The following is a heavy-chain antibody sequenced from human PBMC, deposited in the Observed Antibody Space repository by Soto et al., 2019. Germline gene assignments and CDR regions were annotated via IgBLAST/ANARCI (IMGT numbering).Heavy chain of an antibody. V-gene: IGHV3-23*01. CDR3: VSWMSAHFDY. CDR1: QFTFGGLG. J-gene: IGHJ4*02. D-gene: IGHD2-2*03. Sequence: VLLLESGGGFVQPGGSVRLSCAAPQFTFGGLGLSWVRQSPGRGLEWVATISRDEDNTHYADSVKGRFTISKDRSTNTLHLHMASLRAEDTAMYYCVSWMSAHFDYWGRGTLVTVSS. CDR2: ISRDEDNT.